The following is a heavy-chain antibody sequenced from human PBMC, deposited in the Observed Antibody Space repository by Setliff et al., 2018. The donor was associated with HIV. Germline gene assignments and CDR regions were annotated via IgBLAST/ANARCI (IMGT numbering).Heavy chain of an antibody. V-gene: IGHV1-18*04. J-gene: IGHJ3*02. Sequence: ASVKVSCKASAYTLSDSYIHWVRQAPGQGLEWMGWIGSYSGYTIYAQKFQDRLTMTTDTSTTTASMELRSLRSDDPAVYYCARMCGLPNDAFDIWGQGTMVTVSS. CDR1: AYTLSDSY. CDR2: IGSYSGYT. D-gene: IGHD1-26*01. CDR3: ARMCGLPNDAFDI.